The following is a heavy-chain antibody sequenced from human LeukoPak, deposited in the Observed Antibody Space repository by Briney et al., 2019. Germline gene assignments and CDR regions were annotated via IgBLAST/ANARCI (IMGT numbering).Heavy chain of an antibody. CDR2: ISWNSGSI. CDR1: GFTFDDYA. Sequence: GGSLRLPCAASGFTFDDYAMHWVRQAPGKGLEWVSGISWNSGSIGYADSVKGRFTISRDNAKSSLYLQMNSLRAEDTALYYCAKFRNSWGQGTMVTVSS. V-gene: IGHV3-9*01. J-gene: IGHJ3*01. CDR3: AKFRNS. D-gene: IGHD2/OR15-2a*01.